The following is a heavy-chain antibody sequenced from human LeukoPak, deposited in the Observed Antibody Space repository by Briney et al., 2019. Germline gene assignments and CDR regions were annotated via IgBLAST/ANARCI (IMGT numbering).Heavy chain of an antibody. Sequence: GASVKVSCKASGYTFTSYYMHWVRQAPGQGLEWMGIINPNGASTSYAQKFQGRVTMTRDTSTSTVYMELSSLRSEDTAVYYCFVGLDKREFDYWGQGTLVTVSS. CDR1: GYTFTSYY. CDR3: FVGLDKREFDY. J-gene: IGHJ4*02. V-gene: IGHV1-46*01. CDR2: INPNGAST. D-gene: IGHD3-16*01.